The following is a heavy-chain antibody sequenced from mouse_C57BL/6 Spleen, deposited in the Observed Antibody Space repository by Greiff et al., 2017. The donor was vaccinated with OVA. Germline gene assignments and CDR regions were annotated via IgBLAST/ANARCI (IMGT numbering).Heavy chain of an antibody. V-gene: IGHV6-6*01. CDR2: IRNKANNHAT. Sequence: EVMLVESGGGLVQPGGSMKLSCAASGFTFSDAWMDWVRQSPEKGLEWVAEIRNKANNHATYYAESVKGRFTISRYDSKSSVYLQMNSLRAEDTGIYYCTRLDGYYFYAMDYWGQGTSVTVSS. CDR3: TRLDGYYFYAMDY. CDR1: GFTFSDAW. J-gene: IGHJ4*01. D-gene: IGHD2-3*01.